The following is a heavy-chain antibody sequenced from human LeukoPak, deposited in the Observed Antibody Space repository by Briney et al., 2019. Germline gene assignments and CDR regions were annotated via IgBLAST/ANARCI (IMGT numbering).Heavy chain of an antibody. CDR2: INHSGST. CDR3: ASTFCGGNCHKIGFQP. V-gene: IGHV4-34*01. J-gene: IGHJ5*02. Sequence: PSETLSLTCALYGGSFRGYYWSWIRQPPGKGLEWIGEINHSGSTNYNPSLKSRVTISVDTSKNQFSLKLSSVTAADTAVYYCASTFCGGNCHKIGFQPWRQGTLVTVSS. CDR1: GGSFRGYY. D-gene: IGHD2-21*02.